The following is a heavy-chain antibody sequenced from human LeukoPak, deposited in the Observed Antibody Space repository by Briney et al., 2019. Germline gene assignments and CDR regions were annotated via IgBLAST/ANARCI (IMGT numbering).Heavy chain of an antibody. D-gene: IGHD6-19*01. CDR2: ISTYNGNT. V-gene: IGHV1-18*01. J-gene: IGHJ4*02. CDR3: ARDYSSGWPNFDY. Sequence: ASVKVSCTASGYTFTSYGISWVRQAPGQGLEWMGWISTYNGNTNYAQKLQGRVTMTTDTSTSTAYMELRSLRSDDTAVYYCARDYSSGWPNFDYWGQGTLVAVSS. CDR1: GYTFTSYG.